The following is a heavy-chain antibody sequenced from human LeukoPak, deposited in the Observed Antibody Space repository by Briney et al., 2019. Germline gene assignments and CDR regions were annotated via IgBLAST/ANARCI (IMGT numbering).Heavy chain of an antibody. D-gene: IGHD4-23*01. V-gene: IGHV3-30*02. J-gene: IGHJ4*02. CDR1: GFTFSSYG. Sequence: GGSLRLSCAASGFTFSSYGMHWVRQAAGKGLEWVAFIRNDGSDTYHANSVKGRFSISRDNSKNTVYLHMNSLRAEDTAVYYCARDRGKDYFDNWGQGAQVTVSS. CDR2: IRNDGSDT. CDR3: ARDRGKDYFDN.